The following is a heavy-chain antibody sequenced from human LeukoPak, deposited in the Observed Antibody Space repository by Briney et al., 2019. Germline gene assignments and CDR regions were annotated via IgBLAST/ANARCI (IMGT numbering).Heavy chain of an antibody. J-gene: IGHJ3*02. CDR2: IYYSGST. CDR1: GGSISSYY. V-gene: IGHV4-59*01. D-gene: IGHD3-22*01. Sequence: SETLSLTCTVSGGSISSYYWSWIRQPPGKGLEWIGYIYYSGSTNYNPSLKSRVTISVDTSKNQFSLKLSSVTAADTAVYYCATFGLPWYYYDSSQNTRGAFDIWGQGTMVTVSS. CDR3: ATFGLPWYYYDSSQNTRGAFDI.